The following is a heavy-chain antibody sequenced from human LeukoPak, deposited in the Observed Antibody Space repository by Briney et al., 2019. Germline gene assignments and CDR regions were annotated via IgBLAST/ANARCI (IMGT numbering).Heavy chain of an antibody. CDR3: ARDQRGTSSYDY. CDR2: IFYSGST. V-gene: IGHV4-59*01. CDR1: GGSISSYY. D-gene: IGHD2-2*01. J-gene: IGHJ4*02. Sequence: PSETLSLTCTVSGGSISSYYWSRIRQPPGKGLEWIGFIFYSGSTNYNPSLKSRVTISVDTSKNQFSLKLSSVTAADTAVYYCARDQRGTSSYDYWGQGTLVTVSS.